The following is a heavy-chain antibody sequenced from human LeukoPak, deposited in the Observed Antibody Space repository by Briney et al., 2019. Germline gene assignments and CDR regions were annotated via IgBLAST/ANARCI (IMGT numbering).Heavy chain of an antibody. CDR2: IYSGGST. Sequence: GGSLRLSCAASGLTVSSNYMSWVRQAPGKGLEWVSVIYSGGSTYYADSVKGRFTISRDNSKSTLYLQMNSLRAEDTAVYYCARGPLIYYGSGMLDYWGQGTLVTVSS. V-gene: IGHV3-53*01. J-gene: IGHJ4*02. CDR3: ARGPLIYYGSGMLDY. CDR1: GLTVSSNY. D-gene: IGHD3-10*01.